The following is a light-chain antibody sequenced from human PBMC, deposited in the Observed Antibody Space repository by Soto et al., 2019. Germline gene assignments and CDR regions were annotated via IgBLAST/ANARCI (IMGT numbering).Light chain of an antibody. Sequence: EIVLTQSPGTLSFSPGERATLSCRASQTVVSNYLAWYQQTPGQPPRLLIYGASSRATGIPDRFSGSGSGTDFTLTISSLEPEDFVVYYCQQYGRSHWTFGQGTKVDIK. CDR3: QQYGRSHWT. CDR1: QTVVSNY. J-gene: IGKJ1*01. CDR2: GAS. V-gene: IGKV3-20*01.